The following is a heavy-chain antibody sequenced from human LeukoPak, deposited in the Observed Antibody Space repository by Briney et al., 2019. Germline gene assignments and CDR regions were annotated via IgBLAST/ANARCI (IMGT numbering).Heavy chain of an antibody. CDR3: TKATKWLAFDD. V-gene: IGHV4-59*11. CDR1: GGSTSSHL. Sequence: PSETLSLTCTVSGGSTSSHLWSWIRQPPGKGLEWIGNIYTGGTINYNPSLKSGVTISIDTPKNQLSLHLASVTAADTAVYYCTKATKWLAFDDWGRGTLVTVSS. J-gene: IGHJ4*02. CDR2: IYTGGTI. D-gene: IGHD6-19*01.